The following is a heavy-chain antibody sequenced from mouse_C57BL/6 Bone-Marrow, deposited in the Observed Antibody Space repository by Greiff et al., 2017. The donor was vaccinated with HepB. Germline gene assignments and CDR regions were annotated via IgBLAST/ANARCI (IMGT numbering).Heavy chain of an antibody. V-gene: IGHV5-4*01. J-gene: IGHJ3*01. D-gene: IGHD3-2*02. CDR1: GFTFSSYA. CDR3: ARKALGFAY. CDR2: ISDGGSYT. Sequence: EVQGVESGGGLVKPGGSLKLSCAASGFTFSSYAMSWVRQTPEKRLEWVATISDGGSYTYYPDNVKGRFTISRDNAKNNLYLQMSHLKSEDTAMYYCARKALGFAYWGQGTLVTVSA.